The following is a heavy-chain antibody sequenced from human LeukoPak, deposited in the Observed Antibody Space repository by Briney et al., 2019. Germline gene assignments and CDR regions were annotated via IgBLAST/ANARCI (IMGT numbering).Heavy chain of an antibody. CDR1: GFTFRSYA. J-gene: IGHJ4*02. D-gene: IGHD1-26*01. CDR2: ISYGGSTK. CDR3: ATDPATVGITTRDF. Sequence: GRSLRLSCAASGFTFRSYAMHWVRQAPGKGLEWVAAISYGGSTKYYADSVKGRFTISRDNSKNTVCLQMNSLRAEDTAVYYCATDPATVGITTRDFWGQGTLVTVSS. V-gene: IGHV3-30-3*01.